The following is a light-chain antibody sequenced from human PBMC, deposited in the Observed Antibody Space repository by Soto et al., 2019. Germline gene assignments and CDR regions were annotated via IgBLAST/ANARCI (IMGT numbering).Light chain of an antibody. CDR2: TNN. V-gene: IGLV1-44*01. Sequence: QSVLTQPPSASGTPGQRVTISCSGSISNIGGNTVNWYQQLPGTAPKLLMYTNNQRPSGVPDRFSGSKSGTSASLAISWLQSEDEADYYCAAWDDSLNGVVFGGGTKLTVL. CDR3: AAWDDSLNGVV. J-gene: IGLJ3*02. CDR1: ISNIGGNT.